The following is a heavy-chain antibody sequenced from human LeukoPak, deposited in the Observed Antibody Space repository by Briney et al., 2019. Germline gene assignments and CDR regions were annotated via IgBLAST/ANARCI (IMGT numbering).Heavy chain of an antibody. V-gene: IGHV3-23*01. CDR3: AKWGDYDVLTGYVSDY. Sequence: GASLRLSCAASGFTFSNYAMSWVCQAPGKGLEWVSAITGSGGNTYYADSVKGRFTTSRDNSKNTVFLQMNSLRAEDTAVYYCAKWGDYDVLTGYVSDYWGQGTLVTVSS. D-gene: IGHD3-9*01. CDR1: GFTFSNYA. CDR2: ITGSGGNT. J-gene: IGHJ4*02.